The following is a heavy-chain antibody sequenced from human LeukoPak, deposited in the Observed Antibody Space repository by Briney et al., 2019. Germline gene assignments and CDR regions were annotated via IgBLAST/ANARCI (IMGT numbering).Heavy chain of an antibody. CDR2: ISGSGGST. CDR3: AKDLSLYYFDY. CDR1: GFTFSSYA. Sequence: PGGSLRLSCEASGFTFSSYAMSWGRQAPGKGLEWVSAISGSGGSTYYADSVKGRFTISRDNSKNTLYLQMNSLRAEDTAIYYCAKDLSLYYFDYWGQGTLVTVSS. J-gene: IGHJ4*02. V-gene: IGHV3-23*01.